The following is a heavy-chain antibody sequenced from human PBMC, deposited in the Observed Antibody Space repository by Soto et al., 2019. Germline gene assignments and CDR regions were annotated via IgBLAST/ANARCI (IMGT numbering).Heavy chain of an antibody. CDR2: ISSSSSYI. CDR3: ARVDRSNNVYYYDSSGYYYYYYGMDV. Sequence: GGSLRLSCAASGFTFSSYSMNWVRQAPGKGLEWVSSISSSSSYIYYADSVKGRFTISRDNAKNSLYLQMNSLRAEDTAVYYCARVDRSNNVYYYDSSGYYYYYYGMDVWGQGTTVTVSS. D-gene: IGHD3-22*01. V-gene: IGHV3-21*01. J-gene: IGHJ6*02. CDR1: GFTFSSYS.